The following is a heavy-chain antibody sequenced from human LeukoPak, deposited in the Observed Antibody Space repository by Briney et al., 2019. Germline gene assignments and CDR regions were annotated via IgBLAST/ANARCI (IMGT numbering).Heavy chain of an antibody. J-gene: IGHJ3*02. D-gene: IGHD3-10*01. CDR1: GFTFSSYS. Sequence: PGGSLRLSCAASGFTFSSYSMNWVRQAPGKGLEWVSYISSSSSTIYYADSVKGRFTISRDNAKNSLYLQMNSLRAEDTAVYYCARSSSWITGNDAFDIWGQGTMVTVS. V-gene: IGHV3-48*01. CDR3: ARSSSWITGNDAFDI. CDR2: ISSSSSTI.